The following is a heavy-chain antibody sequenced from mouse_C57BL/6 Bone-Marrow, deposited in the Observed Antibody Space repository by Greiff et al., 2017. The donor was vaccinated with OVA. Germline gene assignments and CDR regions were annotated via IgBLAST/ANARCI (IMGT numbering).Heavy chain of an antibody. V-gene: IGHV2-2*01. CDR1: GFSLTSYG. D-gene: IGHD1-1*01. Sequence: VQRVESGPGLVQPSQSLSITCTVSGFSLTSYGVHWVRQSPGKGLEWLGVIWSGGSTDYNAAFISRLSISKDNSKSQVFFKMNSLQADDTAIYYCARTPHYYGSSYYFDYWGQGTTLTVSS. CDR3: ARTPHYYGSSYYFDY. CDR2: IWSGGST. J-gene: IGHJ2*01.